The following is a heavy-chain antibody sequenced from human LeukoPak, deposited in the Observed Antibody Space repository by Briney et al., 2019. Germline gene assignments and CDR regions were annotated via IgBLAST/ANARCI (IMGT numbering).Heavy chain of an antibody. V-gene: IGHV1-69*04. D-gene: IGHD6-19*01. Sequence: SVKVSCKASGGTFSSYAISWVRQAPGQGLEWMGRIIPILGIANYAQKFQGRVTITADKSTSTAYMELSSLRSEDTAVYYCARVGVAVAGPFDYWGQGTLVTVSS. CDR2: IIPILGIA. CDR3: ARVGVAVAGPFDY. CDR1: GGTFSSYA. J-gene: IGHJ4*02.